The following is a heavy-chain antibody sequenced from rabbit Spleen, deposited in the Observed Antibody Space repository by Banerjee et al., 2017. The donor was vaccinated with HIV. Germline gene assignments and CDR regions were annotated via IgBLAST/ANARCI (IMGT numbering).Heavy chain of an antibody. CDR2: IYADASGST. D-gene: IGHD2-1*01. V-gene: IGHV1S40*01. CDR3: ARDRDGDTPYNSYYFDL. CDR1: GFSFSSSYY. Sequence: QSLEESGGDLVKPEGSLTLTCTASGFSFSSSYYMCWVRQAPGKGLECIACIYADASGSTYYASWAKGRFTISKTSSTTVTLQMTSLTAADTATYFCARDRDGDTPYNSYYFDLWGPGTLVTVS. J-gene: IGHJ4*01.